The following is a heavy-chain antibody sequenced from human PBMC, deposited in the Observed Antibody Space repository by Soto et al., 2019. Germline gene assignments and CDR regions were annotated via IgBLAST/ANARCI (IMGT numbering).Heavy chain of an antibody. CDR3: VRGYSDYTDYFDY. D-gene: IGHD5-12*01. CDR1: GFTFSSFW. J-gene: IGHJ4*02. V-gene: IGHV3-7*03. Sequence: GGSLRLSCAASGFTFSSFWMSWVRQAPGKGLEWVAIIKQDGSEKYYVDSVTGRFIVSXDXXXXSXYXQXXXLRPXDTALYYCVRGYSDYTDYFDYWGQGTLVTVSS. CDR2: IKQDGSEK.